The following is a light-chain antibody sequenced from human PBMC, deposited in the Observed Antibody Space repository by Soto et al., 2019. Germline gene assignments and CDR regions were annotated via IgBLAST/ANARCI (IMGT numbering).Light chain of an antibody. CDR2: AAS. CDR1: QSISRY. CDR3: QQRSNWPWT. Sequence: DIQMTQSPSSLSASVGDRVTVTCRAGQSISRYLNWYQQRPGKAPELLIYAASTLRSGVPSRSSGSGSGTDFTLTISSLEPEDFAVYYCQQRSNWPWTFGQGTKV. V-gene: IGKV1-39*01. J-gene: IGKJ1*01.